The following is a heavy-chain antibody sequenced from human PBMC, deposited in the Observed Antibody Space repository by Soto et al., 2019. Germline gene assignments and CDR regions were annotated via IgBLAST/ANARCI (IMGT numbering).Heavy chain of an antibody. V-gene: IGHV1-18*01. CDR3: ARDRDIVVVPAAIPGSRSRKTYYYYGMDV. D-gene: IGHD2-2*02. J-gene: IGHJ6*02. CDR2: ISAYNGNT. CDR1: GYTFTSYG. Sequence: SVKVSCKASGYTFTSYGISWVRQAPGQGLEWMGWISAYNGNTNYAQKLQGRVTMTTDTSTSTAYMELRSLRSDDTAVYYCARDRDIVVVPAAIPGSRSRKTYYYYGMDVWGQGTTVTVSS.